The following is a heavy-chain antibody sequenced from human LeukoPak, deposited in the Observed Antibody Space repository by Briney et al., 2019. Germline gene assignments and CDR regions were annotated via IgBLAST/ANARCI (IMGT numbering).Heavy chain of an antibody. Sequence: SETLSLTCSVSGGSISSYYWSWIRRPAGEGLEWIGRIYTSGSTNYNPSLKSRVTMSVDTSKNQFSLKLSSVTAADTAVYYCARTPVEYSSSSEGLGYYYYMDVWGKGTTVTVSS. D-gene: IGHD6-6*01. CDR1: GGSISSYY. J-gene: IGHJ6*03. V-gene: IGHV4-4*07. CDR2: IYTSGST. CDR3: ARTPVEYSSSSEGLGYYYYMDV.